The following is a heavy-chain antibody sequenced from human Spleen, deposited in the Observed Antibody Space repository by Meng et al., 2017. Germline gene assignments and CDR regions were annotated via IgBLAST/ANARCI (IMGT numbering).Heavy chain of an antibody. CDR3: ARTRDDSGSYLTY. Sequence: ASVKVSCKASGYTFTGYYMHWVRQAPGQGLEWMGRINPNSGGPTYAQKFQGRVTMTWETSISTAYMELSRLTSDDTAVYYCARTRDDSGSYLTYWGQGTLVTVSS. D-gene: IGHD3-10*01. CDR2: INPNSGGP. J-gene: IGHJ4*02. CDR1: GYTFTGYY. V-gene: IGHV1-2*06.